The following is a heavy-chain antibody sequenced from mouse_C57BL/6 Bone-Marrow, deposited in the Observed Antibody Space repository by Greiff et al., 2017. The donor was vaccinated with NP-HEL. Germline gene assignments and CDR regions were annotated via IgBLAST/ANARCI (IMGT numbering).Heavy chain of an antibody. J-gene: IGHJ3*01. V-gene: IGHV1-82*01. CDR3: AREGLRAAY. CDR1: GYAFSSSW. CDR2: IYPGDGDT. D-gene: IGHD1-1*01. Sequence: QVQLQQSGPELVKPGASVKISCKASGYAFSSSWMNWVKQRPGKGLEWIGRIYPGDGDTNYNGKFKGKATLTADKSSSTAYMQLSSLTSEDFAVYYCAREGLRAAYWGQGTLVTVSA.